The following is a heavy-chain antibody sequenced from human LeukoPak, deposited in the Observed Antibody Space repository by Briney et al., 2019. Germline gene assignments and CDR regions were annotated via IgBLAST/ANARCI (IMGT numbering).Heavy chain of an antibody. CDR2: IRYDGSNK. CDR1: GFTFSSYG. CDR3: ARDPASLGGSYYYYMDV. Sequence: GGSLRLSCAASGFTFSSYGMHWVRQAPGKGLEWVAFIRYDGSNKYYADSVKGRFTISRDNSKNTLYLQMNSLRAEDTAVYYCARDPASLGGSYYYYMDVWGKGTTVTVSS. V-gene: IGHV3-30*02. J-gene: IGHJ6*03. D-gene: IGHD3-16*01.